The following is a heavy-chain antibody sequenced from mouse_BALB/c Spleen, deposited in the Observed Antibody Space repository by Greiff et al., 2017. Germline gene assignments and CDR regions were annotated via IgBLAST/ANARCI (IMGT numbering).Heavy chain of an antibody. Sequence: QVQLKQSGAELVRPGVSVKISCKGSGYTFTDYAMHWVKQSHAKSLEWIGVISTYYGDASYNQKFKGKATMTVDKSSSTAYMELARLTSEDSAIYYCARSYYYGSPFAYWGQGTLVTVSA. D-gene: IGHD1-1*01. CDR2: ISTYYGDA. CDR1: GYTFTDYA. CDR3: ARSYYYGSPFAY. J-gene: IGHJ3*01. V-gene: IGHV1S137*01.